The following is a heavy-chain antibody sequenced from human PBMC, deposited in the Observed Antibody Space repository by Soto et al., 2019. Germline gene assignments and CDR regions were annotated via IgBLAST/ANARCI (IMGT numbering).Heavy chain of an antibody. Sequence: GGSLRLSCAASGFTFSSYAMSWVRQAPGKGLEWVSAISGSGGSTYYADSVKGRFTISRDNSKNTLYLQMNGLRAEDTAVYYCAKCRSSWYYMDVWGKGTTVTVSS. CDR3: AKCRSSWYYMDV. CDR1: GFTFSSYA. J-gene: IGHJ6*03. D-gene: IGHD6-13*01. CDR2: ISGSGGST. V-gene: IGHV3-23*01.